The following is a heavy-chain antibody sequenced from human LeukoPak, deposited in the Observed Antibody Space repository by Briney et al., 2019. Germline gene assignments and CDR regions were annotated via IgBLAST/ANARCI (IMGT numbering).Heavy chain of an antibody. J-gene: IGHJ4*02. D-gene: IGHD6-13*01. V-gene: IGHV4-59*01. CDR1: GGSISSYY. Sequence: SETLSLTCTVSGGSISSYYWSWSRQPPGKGLGGIGYIYYSGSTNYNPTLKSRVTISVDTSKNQFSLKLSSVTAADTAVYYCARESSSWSSGDYFDYWGQGTLVTVSS. CDR3: ARESSSWSSGDYFDY. CDR2: IYYSGST.